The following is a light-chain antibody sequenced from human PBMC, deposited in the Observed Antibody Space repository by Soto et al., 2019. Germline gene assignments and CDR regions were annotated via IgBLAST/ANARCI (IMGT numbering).Light chain of an antibody. Sequence: DIVMTQSPDSLAVSPGERATINCKSSQSVLYSSNNKNYLAWYQQKPGQPPKLLIYWASTRESGVPDRFSGSGSGTDFTLTISSLQAEDVAVYYCQQYYSTPRYTFGQGTKLEIK. CDR2: WAS. V-gene: IGKV4-1*01. J-gene: IGKJ2*01. CDR3: QQYYSTPRYT. CDR1: QSVLYSSNNKNY.